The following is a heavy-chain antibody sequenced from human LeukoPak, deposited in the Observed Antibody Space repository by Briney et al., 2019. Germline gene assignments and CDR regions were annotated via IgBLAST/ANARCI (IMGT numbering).Heavy chain of an antibody. J-gene: IGHJ5*02. CDR1: GYTFTSYD. D-gene: IGHD2-15*01. Sequence: ASVKVSCKASGYTFTSYDINWVRQATGQGLEWMGWMNPNSGNTGYAQKFQGRVTMTRNTSISTAYMELSSLRSEDTAVYYCARDKAPGYCSGGSCPNWFDPWGQGTLVTVSS. CDR2: MNPNSGNT. CDR3: ARDKAPGYCSGGSCPNWFDP. V-gene: IGHV1-8*01.